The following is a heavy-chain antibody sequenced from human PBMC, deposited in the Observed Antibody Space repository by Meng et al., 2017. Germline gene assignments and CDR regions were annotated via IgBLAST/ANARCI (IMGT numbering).Heavy chain of an antibody. CDR2: ITISASTI. CDR3: ARVRGSDSSDY. J-gene: IGHJ4*02. CDR1: GFTFSDYY. V-gene: IGHV3-11*01. D-gene: IGHD6-13*01. Sequence: QVQLVESVGGVVKPGGSLRRSCAASGFTFSDYYMSWIRQVPGKGLEWVSYITISASTIPYADSVKGRFPISRDNAKNSLYLHMNSRRAEDTAVYYCARVRGSDSSDYWGPGTLVTVSS.